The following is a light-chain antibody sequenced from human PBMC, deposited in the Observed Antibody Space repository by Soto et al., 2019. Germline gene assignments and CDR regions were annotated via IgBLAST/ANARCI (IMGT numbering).Light chain of an antibody. V-gene: IGKV1-5*03. J-gene: IGKJ2*01. CDR1: QSISSW. Sequence: DIQMTQSPSTLSPSVGDRVTITCRASQSISSWLAWYQQKPGKAPKLLIYKESSLESGVPSRFGGSGSGTEFTLTISSPQPDDFANYYCQQYNSYSPTFGQGTKLEIK. CDR3: QQYNSYSPT. CDR2: KES.